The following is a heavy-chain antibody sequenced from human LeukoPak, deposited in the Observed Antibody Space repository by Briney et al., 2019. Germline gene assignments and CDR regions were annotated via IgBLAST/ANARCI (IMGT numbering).Heavy chain of an antibody. CDR1: GYSISSGYY. CDR2: IYHSGST. D-gene: IGHD2-2*01. V-gene: IGHV4-38-2*02. CDR3: ASTPYCSSTSCHSDYYYYMDV. J-gene: IGHJ6*03. Sequence: PSETLSLTCTVSGYSISSGYYWGWIRQPPGKGLEWIGSIYHSGSTYYNPSLKSRVTISVDTSKNQFSLKLSSVTAADTAVYYCASTPYCSSTSCHSDYYYYMDVWGKGTTVTVSS.